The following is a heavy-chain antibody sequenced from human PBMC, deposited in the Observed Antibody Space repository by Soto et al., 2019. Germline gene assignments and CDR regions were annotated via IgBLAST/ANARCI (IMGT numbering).Heavy chain of an antibody. J-gene: IGHJ5*02. Sequence: SETLSLTCTVSGGSISSYFRSWIRQPPGKGLEWIGYFYYSGSTNYNPSLKSRVTISVDTSKNQFSLKLSSVTAADTAVYYCARVGYCGGDCSFPDPWGQGTLVTVSS. D-gene: IGHD2-21*02. V-gene: IGHV4-59*01. CDR2: FYYSGST. CDR3: ARVGYCGGDCSFPDP. CDR1: GGSISSYF.